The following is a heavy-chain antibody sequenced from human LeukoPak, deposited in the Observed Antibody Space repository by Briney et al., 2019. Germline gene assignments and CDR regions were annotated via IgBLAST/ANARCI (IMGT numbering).Heavy chain of an antibody. D-gene: IGHD3-3*01. CDR2: IYPGDSDT. J-gene: IGHJ3*02. V-gene: IGHV5-51*01. CDR1: GYSFTSYW. Sequence: GESLKISCKGSGYSFTSYWIGWVRQMPGRGLEWMGIIYPGDSDTRYSPSFQGQVTISADKSISTAYLQWSSLKASDTAMYYCASSTIFGVVIYDAFDIWGQGTMVTVSS. CDR3: ASSTIFGVVIYDAFDI.